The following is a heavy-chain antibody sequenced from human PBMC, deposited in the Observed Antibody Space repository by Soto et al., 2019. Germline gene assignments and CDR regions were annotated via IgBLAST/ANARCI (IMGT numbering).Heavy chain of an antibody. J-gene: IGHJ2*01. CDR3: ATEETKRGYWYFDL. D-gene: IGHD2-8*01. CDR1: GFTFNNYN. V-gene: IGHV3-21*01. Sequence: EVQLVESGGGLVKPGGSLRLCCAASGFTFNNYNMNWVRQAPGKGLEWVASIDTSGTYTNYADSVRGRFTISRDNAKKSLYLEMSSLRDEDTAVYYCATEETKRGYWYFDLWGRGTLVTVS. CDR2: IDTSGTYT.